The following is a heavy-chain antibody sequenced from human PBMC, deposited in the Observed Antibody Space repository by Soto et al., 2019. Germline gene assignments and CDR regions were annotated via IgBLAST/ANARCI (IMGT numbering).Heavy chain of an antibody. J-gene: IGHJ5*02. CDR2: INAGNGDT. CDR1: GYTFTSYT. CDR3: ARIGYGYPSGRGWLDP. Sequence: QGQLVQSGAEVKKSGASVKVSCKASGYTFTSYTMHWVRQAPGQSLEWMGWINAGNGDTKYSQKFQGRVTITRDISASTAYLELISLRSEDTAVYYCARIGYGYPSGRGWLDPWCQRNLVTVSS. V-gene: IGHV1-3*01. D-gene: IGHD5-18*01.